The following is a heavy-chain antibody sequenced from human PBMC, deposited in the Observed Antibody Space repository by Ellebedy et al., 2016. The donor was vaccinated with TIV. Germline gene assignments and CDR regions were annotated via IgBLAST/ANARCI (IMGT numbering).Heavy chain of an antibody. J-gene: IGHJ3*02. CDR2: IWFDGSHK. D-gene: IGHD5-18*01. V-gene: IGHV3-33*01. CDR1: GLTFSTYG. CDR3: ARSGRYNYGHDVFDM. Sequence: PGGSLRLSCAASGLTFSTYGMHWVRQAPGKGLEWVALIWFDGSHKYYVDSVKGRFTISRDNSKNTLYLQMNSLSAEDTAVYYCARSGRYNYGHDVFDMWGQGTMVTVSS.